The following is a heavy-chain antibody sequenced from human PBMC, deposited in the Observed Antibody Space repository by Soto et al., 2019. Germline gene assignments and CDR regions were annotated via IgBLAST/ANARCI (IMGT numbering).Heavy chain of an antibody. Sequence: QLQLVQSGTELKKPGASVKVPCKASGYTFTNYGITWVRQAPGQGLEWMGWINADYGNTNYEQKFQGRVTMTTDTSTNTAYMELRSLRSDDTAVYYCARKSLSNFNWFDPWGQGTLVTVSS. CDR2: INADYGNT. D-gene: IGHD4-4*01. CDR1: GYTFTNYG. CDR3: ARKSLSNFNWFDP. J-gene: IGHJ5*02. V-gene: IGHV1-18*04.